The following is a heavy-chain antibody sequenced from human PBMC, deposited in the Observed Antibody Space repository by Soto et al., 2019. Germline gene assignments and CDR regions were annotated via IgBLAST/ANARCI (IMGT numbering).Heavy chain of an antibody. Sequence: ASVKVSCKASGGTFSSYAISWVRQAPGQGLEWMGGIIPIFGTANYAQKFQGRVTITADESTSTAYMELSSLRSEDTAVYYCARGGPTGGDFDYWGQGTLVTVSS. CDR3: ARGGPTGGDFDY. CDR1: GGTFSSYA. D-gene: IGHD3-10*01. V-gene: IGHV1-69*13. CDR2: IIPIFGTA. J-gene: IGHJ4*02.